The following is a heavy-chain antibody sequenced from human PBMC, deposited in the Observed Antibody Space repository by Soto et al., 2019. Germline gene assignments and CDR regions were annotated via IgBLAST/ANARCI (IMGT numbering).Heavy chain of an antibody. CDR1: GYTFTGYY. CDR2: INPNSGGT. D-gene: IGHD2-21*01. V-gene: IGHV1-2*04. J-gene: IGHJ4*02. CDR3: ARFKTCGDTDHVFDY. Sequence: QVQLVQSGAEVKKPGASVKVSCKASGYTFTGYYMHWVRQAPGQGLEWMGWINPNSGGTNYAQKFQGWVTMTRDTSIRTACMELDRMRSDDTAEYYCARFKTCGDTDHVFDYWGQGTLVTV.